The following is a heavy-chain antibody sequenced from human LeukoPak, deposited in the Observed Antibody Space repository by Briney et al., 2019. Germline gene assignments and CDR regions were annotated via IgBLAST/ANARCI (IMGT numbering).Heavy chain of an antibody. Sequence: GGSLRLSCAASGFTFSSYSMSWVRQAPGKGLEWVSYISSSSSTIYYADSVKGRFTISRDNAKNSLYLQMNSLRAEDTAVYYCARAPRYCSSTSCSDAFDIWGQGTMVTVSS. V-gene: IGHV3-48*01. D-gene: IGHD2-2*01. CDR2: ISSSSSTI. J-gene: IGHJ3*02. CDR3: ARAPRYCSSTSCSDAFDI. CDR1: GFTFSSYS.